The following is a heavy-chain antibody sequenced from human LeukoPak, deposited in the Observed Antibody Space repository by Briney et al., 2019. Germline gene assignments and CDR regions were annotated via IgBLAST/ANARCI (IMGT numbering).Heavy chain of an antibody. D-gene: IGHD2-2*01. CDR2: IKQDGSEK. CDR1: GFTFSSYW. CDR3: ASDRHQLPFPYYFDY. V-gene: IGHV3-7*01. J-gene: IGHJ4*02. Sequence: GGSLRLSCAASGFTFSSYWMSWVRQAPGKGLEWVANIKQDGSEKYYVDSVKGRFTISRDNAKNSLYLQMNSLRAEDTAVYYCASDRHQLPFPYYFDYWGQGTLVTVSS.